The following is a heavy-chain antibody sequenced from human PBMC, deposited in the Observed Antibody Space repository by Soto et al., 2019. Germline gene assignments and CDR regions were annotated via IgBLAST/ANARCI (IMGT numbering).Heavy chain of an antibody. CDR2: ISNSGSA. CDR1: GGSIDNYY. Sequence: SETLSLTCTVSGGSIDNYYWSWIRQAPGKGLEWIGYISNSGSATYNPSLKSRVTFSLDTPKNLFFLRLTSLTTADTALYYCARDRYSSSWFRPYNWFDPWGQGALVTVSS. CDR3: ARDRYSSSWFRPYNWFDP. J-gene: IGHJ5*02. V-gene: IGHV4-59*01. D-gene: IGHD6-13*01.